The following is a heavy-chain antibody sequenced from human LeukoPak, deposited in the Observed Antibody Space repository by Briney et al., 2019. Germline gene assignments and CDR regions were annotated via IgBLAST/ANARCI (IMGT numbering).Heavy chain of an antibody. J-gene: IGHJ4*02. CDR2: IKPDSGAT. Sequence: GASLKLSCKASGYTFTFHYLHWLRQAPGQGLEWMGWIKPDSGATNFAHNFQGRVTMTSDTSINTAYMELSSLTSDDSAMYYCARDHDYGPDYWGQGTLVTVSA. V-gene: IGHV1-2*02. CDR3: ARDHDYGPDY. CDR1: GYTFTFHY. D-gene: IGHD4/OR15-4a*01.